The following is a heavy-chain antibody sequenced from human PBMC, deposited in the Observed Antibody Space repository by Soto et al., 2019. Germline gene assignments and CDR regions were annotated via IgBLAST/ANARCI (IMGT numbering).Heavy chain of an antibody. Sequence: QVQLVESGGGVVQPGRSLRLSCAASGFSLSSSDMHWVRQAPGKGPEWVAVMSYDGDRQYYADSVRGRFSVSRDISKSALYLQMSSLSTEDTAPYYCAQGGWYGSMSSSDCWGQGTQVTVSS. CDR3: AQGGWYGSMSSSDC. CDR2: MSYDGDRQ. J-gene: IGHJ4*02. CDR1: GFSLSSSD. D-gene: IGHD6-19*01. V-gene: IGHV3-30*18.